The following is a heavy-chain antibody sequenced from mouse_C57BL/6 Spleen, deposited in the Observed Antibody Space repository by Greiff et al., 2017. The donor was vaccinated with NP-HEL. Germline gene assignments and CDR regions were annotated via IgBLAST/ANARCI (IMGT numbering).Heavy chain of an antibody. CDR2: IDPSDSET. CDR3: ARVGYGSPRGMDY. CDR1: GYTFTSYW. V-gene: IGHV1-52*01. D-gene: IGHD1-1*01. J-gene: IGHJ4*01. Sequence: QVQLQQPGAELVRPGSSVKLSCKASGYTFTSYWMHWVKQRPIQGLEWIGNIDPSDSETHYNQKFKDKATLTVDKSSSTAYMQLSSLTSEDSAVYYCARVGYGSPRGMDYWGQGTSVTVSS.